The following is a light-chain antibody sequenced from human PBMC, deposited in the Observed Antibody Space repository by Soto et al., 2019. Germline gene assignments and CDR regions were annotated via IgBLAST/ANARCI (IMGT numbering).Light chain of an antibody. Sequence: EIVLTQSPATLALSPGERATLSCRASQSVRSYIAWYQQKPGQAPRLLIYDASNRATGIPARFSGSGSGTDFSLTISSLEPEDFAVYYCQQRSNWPLTFGGGTKVEIK. CDR2: DAS. CDR3: QQRSNWPLT. V-gene: IGKV3-11*01. CDR1: QSVRSY. J-gene: IGKJ4*01.